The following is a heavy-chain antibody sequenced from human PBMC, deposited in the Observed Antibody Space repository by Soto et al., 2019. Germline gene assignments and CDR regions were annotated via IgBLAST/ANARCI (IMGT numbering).Heavy chain of an antibody. CDR2: IIPMFGTA. D-gene: IGHD1-26*01. V-gene: IGHV1-69*12. CDR3: ASARDVLGLDY. CDR1: GGTFSSYA. J-gene: IGHJ4*02. Sequence: QVQLVQSGAEVKRPGSSVKVSCKASGGTFSSYAISWVRQAPGQGLDWMGAIIPMFGTANYAQKFQGRVTITADESTGTAYMELTSLRSEDTAVYYCASARDVLGLDYWGQGTLVTVSS.